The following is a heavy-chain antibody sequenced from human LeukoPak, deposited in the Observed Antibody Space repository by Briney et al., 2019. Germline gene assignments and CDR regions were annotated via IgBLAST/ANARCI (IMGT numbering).Heavy chain of an antibody. CDR1: GFTFNDYA. CDR3: VKDDSSSSWAGFFDY. V-gene: IGHV3-43D*03. J-gene: IGHJ4*02. Sequence: GGSLRLSCAASGFTFNDYAMHWVRQAPGKGLEWVSLISWDGGSTYYADSVKGRFTISRDNSKNSLFLQMNNLRAEDTALYYCVKDDSSSSWAGFFDYWGQGTLVTISS. D-gene: IGHD6-6*01. CDR2: ISWDGGST.